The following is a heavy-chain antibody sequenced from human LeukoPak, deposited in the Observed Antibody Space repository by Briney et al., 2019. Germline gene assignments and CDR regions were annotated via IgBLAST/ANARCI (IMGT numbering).Heavy chain of an antibody. D-gene: IGHD2/OR15-2a*01. CDR2: IYYTGST. V-gene: IGHV4-59*01. J-gene: IGHJ4*02. Sequence: PSETLSLTCTVSGGSITTNYWSWIRQPPGKGLEWIGYIYYTGSTNYNPPLKSRVTISADTSENQFSLRLNSVTAADTAVYYCARWIPSTNSFDYWGQGTLVTVSS. CDR1: GGSITTNY. CDR3: ARWIPSTNSFDY.